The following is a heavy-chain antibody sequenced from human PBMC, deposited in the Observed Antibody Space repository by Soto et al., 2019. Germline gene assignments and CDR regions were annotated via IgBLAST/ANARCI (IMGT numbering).Heavy chain of an antibody. CDR2: IYYSGST. J-gene: IGHJ5*02. V-gene: IGHV4-39*01. CDR1: GGSISSSSYY. D-gene: IGHD2-2*01. Sequence: QLQLQESGPGLVKPSETLSLTCTVSGGSISSSSYYWGWIRQPPGKGLEWIGSIYYSGSTYYNPSLKSRVTISVDTSKNQFSLKLSSVTAADTAVYYCARHEMGHIVVVPAANQLEAPNWFDPWGQGTLVTVSS. CDR3: ARHEMGHIVVVPAANQLEAPNWFDP.